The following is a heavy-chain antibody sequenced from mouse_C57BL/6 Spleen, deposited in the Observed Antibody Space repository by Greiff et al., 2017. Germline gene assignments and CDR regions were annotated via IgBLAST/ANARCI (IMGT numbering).Heavy chain of an antibody. Sequence: EVQRVESGPELVKPGASVKMSCKASGYTFTDYNMHWVKQSHGKSLEWIGYINPNNGGTSYNQKFKGKATLTVNKSSSTAYMELRSLTSEDSAVYYCARSGDGYPWFAYWGQGTLVTVSA. CDR3: ARSGDGYPWFAY. V-gene: IGHV1-22*01. CDR1: GYTFTDYN. D-gene: IGHD2-3*01. J-gene: IGHJ3*01. CDR2: INPNNGGT.